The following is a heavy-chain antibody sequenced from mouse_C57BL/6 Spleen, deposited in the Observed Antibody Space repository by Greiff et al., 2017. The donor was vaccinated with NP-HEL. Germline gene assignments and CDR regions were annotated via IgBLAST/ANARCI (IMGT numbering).Heavy chain of an antibody. J-gene: IGHJ3*01. Sequence: QVHVKQSGAELVRPGASVTLSCKASGYTFTDYEMHWVKQTPVHGLEWIGAIDPETGGTAYNQKCKGKAILTADKSSSTAYIELRSLTSEDSAVYYCTRDGNSFAYWGQGTLVTVSA. CDR3: TRDGNSFAY. CDR2: IDPETGGT. V-gene: IGHV1-15*01. D-gene: IGHD2-1*01. CDR1: GYTFTDYE.